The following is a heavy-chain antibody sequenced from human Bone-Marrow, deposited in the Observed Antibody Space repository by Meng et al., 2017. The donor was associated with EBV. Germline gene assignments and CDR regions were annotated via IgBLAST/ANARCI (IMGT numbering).Heavy chain of an antibody. V-gene: IGHV3-11*01. D-gene: IGHD1-26*01. CDR2: ISSSGSTI. Sequence: QVQLVESGGGVVKSGGCPRLLGSASGFTFSDYYMSWTRQAPGKGLEWVSYISSSGSTIYYADSVKGRFTTSRDNAKNSLYLQMNSLRADDTAVYYCARVQLGGSWGIDYWGQGTLVTVSS. CDR3: ARVQLGGSWGIDY. CDR1: GFTFSDYY. J-gene: IGHJ4*02.